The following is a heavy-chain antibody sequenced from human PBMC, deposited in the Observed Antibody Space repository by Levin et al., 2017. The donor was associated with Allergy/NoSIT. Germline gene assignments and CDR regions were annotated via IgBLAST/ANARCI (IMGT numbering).Heavy chain of an antibody. V-gene: IGHV3-21*01. CDR3: ARDGWGFTVVTDAFDI. J-gene: IGHJ3*02. D-gene: IGHD4-23*01. Sequence: SCAASGFTFSSYSMNWVRQAPGKGLEWVSSISSSSSYIYYADSVKGRFTISRDNAKNSLYLQMNSLRAEDTAVYYCARDGWGFTVVTDAFDIWGQGTMVTVSS. CDR1: GFTFSSYS. CDR2: ISSSSSYI.